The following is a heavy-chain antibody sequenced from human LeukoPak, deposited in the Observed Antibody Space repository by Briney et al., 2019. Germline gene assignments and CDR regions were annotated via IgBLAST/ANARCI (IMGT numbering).Heavy chain of an antibody. J-gene: IGHJ1*01. CDR2: INPNSGGT. D-gene: IGHD2-15*01. CDR3: ARSRTSGPAEFFQY. V-gene: IGHV1-2*02. CDR1: GYTFTGYY. Sequence: ASVKVSCKASGYTFTGYYMHWVRQAPGQGLEWMGWINPNSGGTKYAQRFQGRVTMTRDTSISTAYMELSRLRSDDTAVYYCARSRTSGPAEFFQYWGQGTLVTVSS.